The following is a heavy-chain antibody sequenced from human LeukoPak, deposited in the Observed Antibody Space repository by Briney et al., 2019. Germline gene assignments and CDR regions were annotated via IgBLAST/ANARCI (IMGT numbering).Heavy chain of an antibody. CDR2: ITGGGTSA. Sequence: PGGSLRLSCAASRFTFSSYAMSWVRQAPGKGLEWVSTITGGGTSASYADSVKGRFTMSRENSKNTLYLQMNGLRAEDTAIYYCAKGHNSVSIYRFDYWGQGTLVTVSS. J-gene: IGHJ4*02. D-gene: IGHD5/OR15-5a*01. V-gene: IGHV3-23*01. CDR3: AKGHNSVSIYRFDY. CDR1: RFTFSSYA.